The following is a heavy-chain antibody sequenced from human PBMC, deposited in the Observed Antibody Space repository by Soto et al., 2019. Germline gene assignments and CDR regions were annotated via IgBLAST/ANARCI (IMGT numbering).Heavy chain of an antibody. CDR1: FSMFGRYA. Sequence: QVQLVDSGGGVVQPGESLRLSCGTAFSMFGRYAMHWVRQTPGKGLEWVAVISYDGSETSYADSVKGRFTISRDNSKKTLYLQMNSRSPEDTAVYYCAKTRGSMLRGPFGSWCQGTLVSVSS. D-gene: IGHD3-10*01. J-gene: IGHJ4*02. V-gene: IGHV3-30*18. CDR2: ISYDGSET. CDR3: AKTRGSMLRGPFGS.